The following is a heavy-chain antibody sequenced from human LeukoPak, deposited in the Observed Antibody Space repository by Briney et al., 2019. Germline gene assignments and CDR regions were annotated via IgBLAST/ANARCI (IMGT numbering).Heavy chain of an antibody. Sequence: PGGSLRLSCAASGFTFSSYGMPWVRQAPGKGLEWVAVIWYDGSNKYYADSVKGRFTISRDNSKNTLYLQMNSLRAEDTAVYYCARKGGFVFSNWFDPWGQGTLVTVSS. CDR3: ARKGGFVFSNWFDP. CDR2: IWYDGSNK. CDR1: GFTFSSYG. D-gene: IGHD3-10*01. V-gene: IGHV3-33*01. J-gene: IGHJ5*02.